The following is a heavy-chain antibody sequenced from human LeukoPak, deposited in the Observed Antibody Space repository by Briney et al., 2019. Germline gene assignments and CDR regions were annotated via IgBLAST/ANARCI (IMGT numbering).Heavy chain of an antibody. CDR2: IYYTGNT. Sequence: SETLSLTCSVSGGSTSDYYWKWIRQPARQVLEWLGRIYYTGNTAYNPSLESRLTMSLDTAKNQFSLKVTSVTAADTAVYYCARGGTLFTYFDSWGQGTLVTVSS. V-gene: IGHV4-4*07. CDR1: GGSTSDYY. J-gene: IGHJ4*02. CDR3: ARGGTLFTYFDS. D-gene: IGHD3-10*02.